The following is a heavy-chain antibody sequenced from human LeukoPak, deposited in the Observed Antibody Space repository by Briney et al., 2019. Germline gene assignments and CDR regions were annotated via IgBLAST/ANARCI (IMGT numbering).Heavy chain of an antibody. D-gene: IGHD3-3*01. J-gene: IGHJ4*02. CDR2: IYWDDDK. V-gene: IGHV2-5*02. CDR1: GFSLSTSGVG. CDR3: AHRLPSGAPWAFGYFDY. Sequence: SGPTLVKPTQTLTLTCTFSGFSLSTSGVGVGWIRQPPGKALEWLAVIYWDDDKRYSPSLKSRLTITKDTSKNQVVPTMTNIDPADTATYYCAHRLPSGAPWAFGYFDYWGQGTLATVSS.